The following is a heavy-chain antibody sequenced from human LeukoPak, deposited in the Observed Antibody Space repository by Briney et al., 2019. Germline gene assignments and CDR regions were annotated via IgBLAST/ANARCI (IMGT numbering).Heavy chain of an antibody. CDR2: INPSGGRT. Sequence: ASVKVSCKASGYTFSSYYMHWVRQAPGQGLEWMGIINPSGGRTSYAQKFQGRVTMTRDTSTSTVYMELSSLRAEDTAVYYCARKGGSAWYEDAFDIWGQGSMVTVSS. D-gene: IGHD6-19*01. V-gene: IGHV1-46*01. CDR3: ARKGGSAWYEDAFDI. CDR1: GYTFSSYY. J-gene: IGHJ3*02.